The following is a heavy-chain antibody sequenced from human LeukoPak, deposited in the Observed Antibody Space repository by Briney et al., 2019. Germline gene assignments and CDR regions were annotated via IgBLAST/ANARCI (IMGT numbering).Heavy chain of an antibody. Sequence: PSETLSLTCSVSGGSISGKYWSWIRQSPGKGLEWIGYIYYIGTTKYNPSLKSRVTISIDTSKNQFSLKLNSVTAADTAVYYCARDRAHYYDSSGYHGAFDIWGQGTMVTVSS. CDR3: ARDRAHYYDSSGYHGAFDI. CDR1: GGSISGKY. CDR2: IYYIGTT. D-gene: IGHD3-22*01. V-gene: IGHV4-59*12. J-gene: IGHJ3*02.